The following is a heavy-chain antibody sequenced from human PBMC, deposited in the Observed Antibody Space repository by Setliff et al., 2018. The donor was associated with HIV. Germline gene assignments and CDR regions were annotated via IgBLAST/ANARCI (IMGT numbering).Heavy chain of an antibody. CDR3: ARGMLRSSWYAHHDAFDI. D-gene: IGHD6-13*01. CDR1: GGSISSYY. J-gene: IGHJ3*02. CDR2: IYTSGST. Sequence: PSETLSLTCTVSGGSISSYYWSWIRQPAGKGLEWIGHIYTSGSTNYNPSLKSRVTISVDTSKNQFSLKLSSVTAADTAVYYCARGMLRSSWYAHHDAFDIWGQGTMVTVS. V-gene: IGHV4-4*07.